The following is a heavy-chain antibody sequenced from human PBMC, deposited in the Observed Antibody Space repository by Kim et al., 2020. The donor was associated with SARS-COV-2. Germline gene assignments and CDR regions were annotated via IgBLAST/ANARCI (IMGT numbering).Heavy chain of an antibody. CDR2: ISYDGSNK. CDR1: GFTFSSYG. J-gene: IGHJ4*02. Sequence: GGSLRLSCAASGFTFSSYGMHWVRQAPGKGLEWVAVISYDGSNKYYADSVKGRFTISRDNSKNTLYLQMNSLRAEDTAVYYCAKTAWGQLEEMIDYWGQGTLVTVSS. CDR3: AKTAWGQLEEMIDY. D-gene: IGHD6-6*01. V-gene: IGHV3-30*18.